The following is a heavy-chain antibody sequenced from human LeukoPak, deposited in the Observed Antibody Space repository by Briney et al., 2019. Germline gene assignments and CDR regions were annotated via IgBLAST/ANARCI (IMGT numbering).Heavy chain of an antibody. CDR2: IRNDGSNK. CDR1: GLTFSNHG. D-gene: IGHD5-24*01. CDR3: GGDRGLLQFLYS. V-gene: IGHV3-30*02. Sequence: GGSLRLSCAASGLTFSNHGMHWVRQAPGKGLEWVALIRNDGSNKYYADSVEGRFTISRDNSKDTLYLQMNSLRVEDTAVYYCGGDRGLLQFLYSWGQGTLVTVSS. J-gene: IGHJ4*02.